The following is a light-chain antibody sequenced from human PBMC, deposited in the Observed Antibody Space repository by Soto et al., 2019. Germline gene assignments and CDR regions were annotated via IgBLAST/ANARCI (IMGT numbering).Light chain of an antibody. Sequence: DIQMTQSPSSLSASVGDRVTITCRASQSISNYLNWYQQKPGKAPNLLIYGTSSLQSGVPSRFSGSESGTDLTLTISTLQPEDFATYYCQQSYNAPYTFGQGTKLEIK. CDR2: GTS. CDR3: QQSYNAPYT. CDR1: QSISNY. V-gene: IGKV1-39*01. J-gene: IGKJ2*01.